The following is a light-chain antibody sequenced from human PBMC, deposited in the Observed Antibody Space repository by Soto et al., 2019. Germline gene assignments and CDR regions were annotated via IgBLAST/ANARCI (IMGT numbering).Light chain of an antibody. CDR1: QISSTY. CDR2: AAS. J-gene: IGKJ1*01. Sequence: DIQMTQSPSSLSASVGDRVTITCRASQISSTYLNWYQQRAGLAPRLLIYAASSLQSGVPPRFSGSGSGTDFTLTISSLQPEDFATYFCQQTYSAPPTFGQGTKVEIK. CDR3: QQTYSAPPT. V-gene: IGKV1-39*01.